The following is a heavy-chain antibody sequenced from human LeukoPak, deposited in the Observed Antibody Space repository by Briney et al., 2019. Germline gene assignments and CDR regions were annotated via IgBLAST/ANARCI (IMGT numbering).Heavy chain of an antibody. CDR2: INSDGSWT. CDR1: GNYW. V-gene: IGHV3-74*01. CDR3: VSFYETY. Sequence: PGGSLRLSCAASGNYWMHWVRQAPGKGLVWVSHINSDGSWTSYADSVKGRFTISKDNAKNTGYLQMNNLRAEDTAVYYCVSFYETYWGRGTLVTVSS. J-gene: IGHJ4*02. D-gene: IGHD2-2*01.